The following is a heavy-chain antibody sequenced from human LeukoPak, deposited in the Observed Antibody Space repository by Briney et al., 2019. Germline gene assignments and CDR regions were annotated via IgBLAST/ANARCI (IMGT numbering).Heavy chain of an antibody. CDR1: GFTFDDYA. CDR3: AKDHGYSYGRGFDY. J-gene: IGHJ4*02. Sequence: GGSLRLSCAASGFTFDDYAMHWVRQAPGKGLEWVSGISWNSGSIGYADSVKGRFIISRDNAKNSLYLQMNSLRAEDMALYYCAKDHGYSYGRGFDYWGQGTLVTVSS. D-gene: IGHD5-18*01. CDR2: ISWNSGSI. V-gene: IGHV3-9*03.